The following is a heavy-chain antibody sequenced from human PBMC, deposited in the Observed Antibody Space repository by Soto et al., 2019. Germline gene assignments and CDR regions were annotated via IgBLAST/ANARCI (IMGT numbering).Heavy chain of an antibody. CDR3: ARERLQHCGGDCYSPFDY. V-gene: IGHV3-30-3*01. CDR1: GFTFISYA. J-gene: IGHJ4*02. D-gene: IGHD2-21*02. CDR2: ISYDGSNK. Sequence: QVQLVESGGGVVQPGRSMRLSCAASGFTFISYAMHWVRQAPGKGLEWVAVISYDGSNKYYADSVKGRFTISRDNSKNSLYLQMNSLRAEDTAVYYCARERLQHCGGDCYSPFDYWGQGTLVTVSS.